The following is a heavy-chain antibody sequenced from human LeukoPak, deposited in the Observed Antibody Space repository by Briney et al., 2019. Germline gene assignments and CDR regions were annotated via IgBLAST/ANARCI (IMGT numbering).Heavy chain of an antibody. CDR1: GFTSSSYA. CDR2: ISGSGGST. D-gene: IGHD3-10*01. V-gene: IGHV3-23*01. J-gene: IGHJ4*02. Sequence: PGGSLRLSCAASGFTSSSYAMSWVRQAPGKGLEWVSAISGSGGSTYYADSVKGRFTISRDNSKNTLYLQMNSLRAEDTAVYYCAKDKVRGVIPYYFDYWGQGTLVTVSS. CDR3: AKDKVRGVIPYYFDY.